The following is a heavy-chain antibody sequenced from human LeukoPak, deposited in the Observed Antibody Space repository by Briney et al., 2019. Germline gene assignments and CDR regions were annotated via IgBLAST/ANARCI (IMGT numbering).Heavy chain of an antibody. CDR1: GFTFSSYA. CDR3: ATDYYDSSGYYLDY. J-gene: IGHJ4*02. D-gene: IGHD3-22*01. V-gene: IGHV3-23*01. Sequence: GGSLRLSCAASGFTFSSYAMSWVRQAPGKGLEWVSAISGSGGSTYYADSVKGRFTISRDNSKNTLYLQMNSLRAEDAAVYYCATDYYDSSGYYLDYWGQGTLVTVSS. CDR2: ISGSGGST.